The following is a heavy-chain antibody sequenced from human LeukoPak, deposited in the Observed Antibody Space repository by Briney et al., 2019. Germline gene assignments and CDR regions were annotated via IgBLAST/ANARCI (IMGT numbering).Heavy chain of an antibody. J-gene: IGHJ4*02. V-gene: IGHV3-23*01. Sequence: GGSLRLSCAAPGFTFSSYAMSWVRPAPGKGLEWVSAISGSGGSTYYADSVKGRFTISRDNSKNTLYLQMNSLRAEETAVYYCAKERSRGGDCLDYWGQGTLVTVSS. CDR3: AKERSRGGDCLDY. CDR2: ISGSGGST. CDR1: GFTFSSYA. D-gene: IGHD2-21*02.